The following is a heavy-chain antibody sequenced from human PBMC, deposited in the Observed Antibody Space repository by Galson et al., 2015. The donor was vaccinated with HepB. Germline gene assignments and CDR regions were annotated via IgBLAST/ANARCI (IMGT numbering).Heavy chain of an antibody. Sequence: SLRLSCAASGLIFSDYYMSWVRQAPGKGLEWVSYITSSGSAIYADSVKGRFTVSRDNDKNSLFLQMNSLRGEDTAVYYCATIPADRNGWYHHVSWGQGTLVTVSS. J-gene: IGHJ5*02. D-gene: IGHD6-19*01. CDR3: ATIPADRNGWYHHVS. CDR1: GLIFSDYY. V-gene: IGHV3-11*01. CDR2: ITSSGSAI.